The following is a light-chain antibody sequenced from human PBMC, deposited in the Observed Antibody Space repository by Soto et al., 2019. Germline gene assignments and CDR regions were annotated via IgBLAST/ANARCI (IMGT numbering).Light chain of an antibody. CDR3: QHYNSYPYT. CDR1: QSISSW. J-gene: IGKJ2*01. CDR2: KAS. V-gene: IGKV1-5*03. Sequence: DIPMTQSPSTLFASVGDRVTITCRASQSISSWLAWYQQKAGKAPKVLIYKASNLESGVPSRFSGSGSGTEFTLTISSLQPDDFATYYCQHYNSYPYTFGQGTKLEIK.